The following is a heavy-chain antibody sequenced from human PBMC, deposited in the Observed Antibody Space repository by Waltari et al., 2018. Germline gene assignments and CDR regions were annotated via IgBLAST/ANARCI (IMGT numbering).Heavy chain of an antibody. Sequence: QVQLVQSGAEVKKPGSSVKVSCKASGGTFSSYAISWVRQAPGQGLEWMGRIIPILGTANYAQKFQGRVTITADKSTSTADMELSSLRSEDTAVYYCAILKMATTPFDYWGQGTLVTVSS. V-gene: IGHV1-69*08. CDR3: AILKMATTPFDY. J-gene: IGHJ4*02. D-gene: IGHD5-12*01. CDR1: GGTFSSYA. CDR2: IIPILGTA.